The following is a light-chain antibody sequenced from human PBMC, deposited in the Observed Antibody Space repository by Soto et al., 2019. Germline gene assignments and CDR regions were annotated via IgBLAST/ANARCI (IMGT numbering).Light chain of an antibody. CDR1: QTVHSN. CDR2: AAT. J-gene: IGKJ2*01. CDR3: HQYNDWPVYT. V-gene: IGKV3-15*01. Sequence: EIVMTQSPANLSVSPGGRATLSCRASQTVHSNLAWYQHKSGQAPRLLIYAATIRATGIPARISGSGSGTEFTLTTTSLQSEDSAAYFCHQYNDWPVYTFGQGTKLEIK.